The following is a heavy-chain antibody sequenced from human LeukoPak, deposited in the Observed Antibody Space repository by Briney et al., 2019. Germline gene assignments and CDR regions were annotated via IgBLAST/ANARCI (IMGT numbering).Heavy chain of an antibody. CDR1: GGSVSNYY. Sequence: SETLSLTCTVYGGSVSNYYWTWVRQPPGRGLEWIGYISYTGSTNYNPSLKSRVTISVDTPKNQFSLKLSSVTTADTAVYYCARDLIAAARTIDYWGQGTLVTVSS. CDR3: ARDLIAAARTIDY. D-gene: IGHD6-13*01. V-gene: IGHV4-59*02. J-gene: IGHJ4*02. CDR2: ISYTGST.